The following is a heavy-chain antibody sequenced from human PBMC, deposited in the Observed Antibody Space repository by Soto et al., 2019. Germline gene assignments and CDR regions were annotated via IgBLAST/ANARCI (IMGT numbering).Heavy chain of an antibody. D-gene: IGHD2-15*01. J-gene: IGHJ1*01. CDR3: AREENCSGGTCYSEYFHR. CDR1: GYLFTACS. V-gene: IGHV1-46*01. CDR2: VNPSGGST. Sequence: SVKVSCKASGYLFTACSMHWVRLAPGQGLEWMGVVNPSGGSTKYAQNFQGRVTMTRDTSTTTIYMELSSLRSDDTAIYYCAREENCSGGTCYSEYFHRWGQGTLVTVSS.